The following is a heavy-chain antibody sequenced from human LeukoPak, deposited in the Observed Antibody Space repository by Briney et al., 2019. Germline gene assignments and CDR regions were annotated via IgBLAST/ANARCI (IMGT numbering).Heavy chain of an antibody. Sequence: PSETLSLTCTVSGGSISSSNYYWGWIRQPSGKGLEWIGTIYYGGSTYYNPSLKSRVTISVDTSKNQFSLKLSSVTAADTAVYYCARVWFIAVVGTGAFDIWGQGTMVTVSS. V-gene: IGHV4-39*01. J-gene: IGHJ3*02. CDR1: GGSISSSNYY. CDR3: ARVWFIAVVGTGAFDI. CDR2: IYYGGST. D-gene: IGHD6-19*01.